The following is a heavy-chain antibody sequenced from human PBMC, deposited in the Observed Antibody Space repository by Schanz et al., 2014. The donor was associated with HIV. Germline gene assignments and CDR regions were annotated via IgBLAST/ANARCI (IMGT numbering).Heavy chain of an antibody. J-gene: IGHJ4*02. CDR3: ARDLYDFWSGTQYYLEY. Sequence: EVQLMDSGGGLVRPGGSLRLSCAVSGFTLSSYSMNWVRQAPGKGLEWVSYISSSSSTIYYADSVKGRFTISRDNAKNSLYLQMSSLRDEDTAVYYCARDLYDFWSGTQYYLEYWGQGTLVTVSS. V-gene: IGHV3-48*02. D-gene: IGHD3-3*01. CDR1: GFTLSSYS. CDR2: ISSSSSTI.